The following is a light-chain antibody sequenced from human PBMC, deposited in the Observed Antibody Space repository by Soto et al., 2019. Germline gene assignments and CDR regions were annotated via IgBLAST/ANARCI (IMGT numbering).Light chain of an antibody. CDR1: RSLSGW. Sequence: DFQMTQSPSTLSASVGDRVTITCRASRSLSGWLAWYQQKPGKAPKLLIYKVSTLETGVPSRFSGRGSGTESALTINSLQPDDSATYFCQQYFGAWTFGQGTKVEI. J-gene: IGKJ1*01. CDR2: KVS. V-gene: IGKV1-5*03. CDR3: QQYFGAWT.